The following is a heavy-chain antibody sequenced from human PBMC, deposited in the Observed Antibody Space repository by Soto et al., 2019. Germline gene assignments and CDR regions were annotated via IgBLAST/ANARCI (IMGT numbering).Heavy chain of an antibody. CDR3: ATHPPYGPLDH. CDR2: IYYSENT. D-gene: IGHD4-17*01. Sequence: SETLSLTCTVSGGSISSYYWTWIRQPPGKGLEWIGNIYYSENTYYNPSLKSRVTISVDTSKNQFSLRLTSVTAADTAVYYCATHPPYGPLDHWGQGTLVTVSS. J-gene: IGHJ4*02. V-gene: IGHV4-59*04. CDR1: GGSISSYY.